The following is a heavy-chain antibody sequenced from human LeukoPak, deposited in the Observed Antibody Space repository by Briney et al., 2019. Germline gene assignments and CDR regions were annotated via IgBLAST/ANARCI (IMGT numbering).Heavy chain of an antibody. J-gene: IGHJ4*02. V-gene: IGHV4-59*01. Sequence: SETLSLTCTVSGGSISGYYWSWIRQPPGTGLERIGNIYYSGSTNYNPSLKSRVTISVDTSKNQFSLKLSSVTAADTAVYYCARDHYFDYWGQGTLVTVSS. CDR2: IYYSGST. CDR1: GGSISGYY. CDR3: ARDHYFDY.